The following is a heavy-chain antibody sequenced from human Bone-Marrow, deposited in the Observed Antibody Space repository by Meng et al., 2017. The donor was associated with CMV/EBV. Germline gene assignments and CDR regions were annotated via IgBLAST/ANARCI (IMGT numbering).Heavy chain of an antibody. CDR2: IQYDANNR. D-gene: IGHD3-22*01. CDR3: AKPPHHYERSGQNYFDP. V-gene: IGHV3-30*02. Sequence: GESLKISCAVSGFTFSSYAMHWVRQAPGKGLEWMAFIQYDANNRFYVDSVKGRFTVSRDNSKNILFLQMNRLRAEDTAVYYLAKPPHHYERSGQNYFDPRGRGTLVTVSS. CDR1: GFTFSSYA. J-gene: IGHJ5*02.